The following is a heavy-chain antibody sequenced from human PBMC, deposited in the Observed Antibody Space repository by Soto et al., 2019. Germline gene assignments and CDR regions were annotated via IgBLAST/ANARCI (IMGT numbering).Heavy chain of an antibody. J-gene: IGHJ6*02. V-gene: IGHV4-34*01. Sequence: TPETLCLTCAVYGGSFSGYYWSWIRQPPGKGLEWIGEINHSGSTNYNPSLKSRVTISVDTSKNQFSLKLSSVTAADTAVYYCSRDGYSYYGMDVWGQATTVTLSS. CDR2: INHSGST. CDR3: SRDGYSYYGMDV. CDR1: GGSFSGYY.